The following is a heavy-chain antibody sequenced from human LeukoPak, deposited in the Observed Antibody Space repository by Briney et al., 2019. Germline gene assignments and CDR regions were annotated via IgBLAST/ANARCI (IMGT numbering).Heavy chain of an antibody. CDR1: GFSISTGYY. V-gene: IGHV4-61*01. Sequence: PSETLSLTCTVSGFSISTGYYWGWIRQPPGKGLEWIGYIYYSGSTNYNPSLKSRVTISVDTSKNQFSLKLSSVTAADTAVYYCARDSSGDGGIDYWGQGTLVTVSS. CDR2: IYYSGST. D-gene: IGHD7-27*01. J-gene: IGHJ4*02. CDR3: ARDSSGDGGIDY.